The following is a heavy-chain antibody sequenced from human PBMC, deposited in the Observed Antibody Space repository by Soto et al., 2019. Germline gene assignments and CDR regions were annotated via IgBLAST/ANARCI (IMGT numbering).Heavy chain of an antibody. J-gene: IGHJ4*02. CDR2: ISAHNGNT. CDR3: ARAQGANLYFDY. CDR1: GYTFTNYG. D-gene: IGHD7-27*01. V-gene: IGHV1-18*01. Sequence: QVQLVQSGAEVKKPGASVKVSCKASGYTFTNYGISWVRQAPGQGLEWMGWISAHNGNTKYAQKLQGRATMTTDTSTSTAYMDLRSLRSDDTAVYYCARAQGANLYFDYWGQGTLVTVSS.